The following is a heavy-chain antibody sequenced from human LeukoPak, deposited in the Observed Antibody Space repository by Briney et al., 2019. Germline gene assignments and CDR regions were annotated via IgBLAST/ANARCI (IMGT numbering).Heavy chain of an antibody. CDR3: ARKGYSYGYSDY. CDR2: ISSNGGTT. J-gene: IGHJ4*02. Sequence: GGSLRLSCAASGFTFSSYAMHWVRQAPGKGLEYVSAISSNGGTTYYANSVKGRFTVSRDNPKNTLYLQMGSLRGEDMAVYYCARKGYSYGYSDYWGQGTLVTVSS. CDR1: GFTFSSYA. V-gene: IGHV3-64*01. D-gene: IGHD5-18*01.